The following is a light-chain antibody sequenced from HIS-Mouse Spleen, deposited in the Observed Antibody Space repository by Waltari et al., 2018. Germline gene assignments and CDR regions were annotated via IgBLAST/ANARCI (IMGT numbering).Light chain of an antibody. J-gene: IGLJ3*02. Sequence: QSALTQPASVSGSPGQSLTLSCPGTSSDVGSYNLVSCYQQPPVTAPNTMIYEGSKRPSGVPNRFSGSKSGNTASLTISGLQAEDEADYYCCSYAGSSTWVFGGGTKLTVL. CDR2: EGS. CDR3: CSYAGSSTWV. CDR1: SSDVGSYNL. V-gene: IGLV2-23*01.